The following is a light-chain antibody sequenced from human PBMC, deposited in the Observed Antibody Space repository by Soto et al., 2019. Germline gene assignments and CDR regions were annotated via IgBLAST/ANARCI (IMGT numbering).Light chain of an antibody. CDR1: SSDVGGYNY. CDR2: DVS. Sequence: QSALTQPASVSGSPGQSITISCTGTSSDVGGYNYVSWYQQHPGKAPKLMIYDVSNRPSGVSNRFSGSKSGNTASLNISGLQSEDAADYYCSSYTSSTLLVFGTGTKLTVL. CDR3: SSYTSSTLLV. V-gene: IGLV2-14*01. J-gene: IGLJ1*01.